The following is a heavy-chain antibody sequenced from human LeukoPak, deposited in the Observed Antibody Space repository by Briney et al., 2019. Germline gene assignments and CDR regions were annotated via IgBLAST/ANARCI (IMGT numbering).Heavy chain of an antibody. Sequence: NPSETLSLTCAVSGYSISSSNWWGWIRQPPGKGLEWIGYIYYSGSIYYNPSLKSRVTMSVDTSKNQFSLKLSSVTAADTAVYYCARHSYYYDSSGYWRVDAFDIWGQGTMVTVSS. D-gene: IGHD3-22*01. CDR1: GYSISSSNW. CDR2: IYYSGSI. V-gene: IGHV4-28*05. J-gene: IGHJ3*02. CDR3: ARHSYYYDSSGYWRVDAFDI.